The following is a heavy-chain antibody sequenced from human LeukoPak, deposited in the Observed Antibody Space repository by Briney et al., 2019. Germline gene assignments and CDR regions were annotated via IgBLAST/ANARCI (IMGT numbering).Heavy chain of an antibody. Sequence: SETLSLTCTVSGGSISSYYWSWIRQPPGKGLEWIGYIYYSGSTNYNPSLKSRVTISVDTSKNQFSLKLSSVTAADTAVYYCARVDSSSWYQWFDLWGQGTLVTVSS. CDR3: ARVDSSSWYQWFDL. D-gene: IGHD6-13*01. J-gene: IGHJ5*02. CDR1: GGSISSYY. V-gene: IGHV4-59*01. CDR2: IYYSGST.